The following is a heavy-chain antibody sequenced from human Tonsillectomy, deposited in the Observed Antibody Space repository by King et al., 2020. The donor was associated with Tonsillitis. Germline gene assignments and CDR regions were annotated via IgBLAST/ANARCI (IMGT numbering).Heavy chain of an antibody. Sequence: VQLVESGGGLVKPGGSLRLSCAASGFTFSSYTMTWVRQAPGKGLEWVSSISSSGTYIYYADSVKGRFTISRDNAKTSLYLQMNSLRAEDTGVYYCARDSNDFWSGYYNHWGQGTLVTVSS. CDR1: GFTFSSYT. CDR2: ISSSGTYI. D-gene: IGHD3-3*01. J-gene: IGHJ5*02. V-gene: IGHV3-21*01. CDR3: ARDSNDFWSGYYNH.